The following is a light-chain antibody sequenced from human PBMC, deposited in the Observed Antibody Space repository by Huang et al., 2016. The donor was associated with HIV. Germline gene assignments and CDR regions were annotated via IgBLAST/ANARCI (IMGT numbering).Light chain of an antibody. CDR3: QQYNNWPPWT. CDR2: GAS. Sequence: EIVMTQSPATLSVSPGERATLSCRASQSVSSNLAWYQQKPGQAPKHLIYGASTRATGIPDRVGGSGYGTEFTLTISSLQSEDFAVYYCQQYNNWPPWTFGQGTKVEIK. V-gene: IGKV3-15*01. J-gene: IGKJ1*01. CDR1: QSVSSN.